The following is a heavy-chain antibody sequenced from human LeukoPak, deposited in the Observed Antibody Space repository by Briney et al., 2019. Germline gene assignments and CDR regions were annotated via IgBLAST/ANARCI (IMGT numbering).Heavy chain of an antibody. CDR2: IYYSGST. J-gene: IGHJ4*02. CDR1: GGSISSYS. D-gene: IGHD2-15*01. V-gene: IGHV4-59*01. Sequence: SETLSLTCTVSGGSISSYSWSWIRQPPGKGLEWIGYIYYSGSTNYNPSLKSRVTISVDTSKNQFSLKLSSVTAADTAVYYCARVAAKSVFDYWGQGTLVTVSS. CDR3: ARVAAKSVFDY.